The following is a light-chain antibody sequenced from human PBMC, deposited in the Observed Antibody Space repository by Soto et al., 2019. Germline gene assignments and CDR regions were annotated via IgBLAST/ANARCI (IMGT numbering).Light chain of an antibody. CDR1: SSNIGNNY. J-gene: IGLJ2*01. Sequence: QSVLTQPPSVSAAPGQKVTISCSGSSSNIGNNYVSWYQQLPGTAPKLLIYDNNKRPSGIPDRFSGSKSGTSATLGITGLQTGDEADYYCGTWLVFGGGTKLTVL. V-gene: IGLV1-51*01. CDR3: GTWLV. CDR2: DNN.